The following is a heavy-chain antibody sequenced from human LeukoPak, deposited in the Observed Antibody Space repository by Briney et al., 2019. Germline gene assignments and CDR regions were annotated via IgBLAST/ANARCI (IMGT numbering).Heavy chain of an antibody. V-gene: IGHV1-2*02. D-gene: IGHD1-26*01. CDR3: AREFYSGTYFY. CDR1: GYTFTGYY. J-gene: IGHJ4*02. Sequence: ASVKVSCKASGYTFTGYYIHRVRQAPGQGLEWMGWINPNSGGTNYAQKFQGRVTMTRDTSISTAYMELSRLTSDDTAVYYCAREFYSGTYFYWGQGTLVTVSS. CDR2: INPNSGGT.